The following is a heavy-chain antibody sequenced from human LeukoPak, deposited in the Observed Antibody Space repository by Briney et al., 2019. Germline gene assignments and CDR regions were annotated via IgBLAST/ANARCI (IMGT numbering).Heavy chain of an antibody. V-gene: IGHV4-34*01. D-gene: IGHD3-22*01. CDR1: GGSFSGYY. CDR2: INHSGST. J-gene: IGHJ4*02. Sequence: ETLSLTCAVYGGSFSGYYWSWIRQPPGKGLEWIGEINHSGSTNYNPSLKSRVTISVDTSKNQFSLKLSSVTAADTAVYYCARSPRGRYYYDSSGYAAFDYWGQGTLVTVSS. CDR3: ARSPRGRYYYDSSGYAAFDY.